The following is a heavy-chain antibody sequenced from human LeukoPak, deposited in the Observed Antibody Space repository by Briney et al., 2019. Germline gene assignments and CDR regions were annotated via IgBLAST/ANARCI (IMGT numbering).Heavy chain of an antibody. V-gene: IGHV3-11*04. CDR2: ISSSGSTI. J-gene: IGHJ4*02. Sequence: GGALRLSCAGSGFTFSEYYMSWIRQAPGKGLEGVSYISSSGSTIYYADFVKGRFTIFRDKVKTSLYRQMNSLRAEDTAVYYCERERFGELFPSFAYWGQGTLVTVSS. CDR3: ERERFGELFPSFAY. D-gene: IGHD3-10*01. CDR1: GFTFSEYY.